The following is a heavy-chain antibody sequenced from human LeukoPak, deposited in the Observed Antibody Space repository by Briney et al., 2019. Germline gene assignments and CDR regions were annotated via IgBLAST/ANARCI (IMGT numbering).Heavy chain of an antibody. V-gene: IGHV1-46*01. D-gene: IGHD3-22*01. J-gene: IGHJ4*02. CDR3: AKDFDSKGYLYY. CDR1: GYTFTSYY. Sequence: ASVTVSCKASGYTFTSYYMHWVRQAPGQGLEWMGIINPSGGSTSYAQKFQGRVTMTRDTSTSTVYMELSSLRSEDTAVYYCAKDFDSKGYLYYWGQGTLVTVSS. CDR2: INPSGGST.